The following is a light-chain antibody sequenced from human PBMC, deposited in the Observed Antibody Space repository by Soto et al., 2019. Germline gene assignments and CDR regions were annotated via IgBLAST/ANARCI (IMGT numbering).Light chain of an antibody. V-gene: IGLV2-23*01. J-gene: IGLJ1*01. CDR3: CAYAGDSAPFV. Sequence: QSALTQPASGSGSPGQSITISCTGISSDVGTYNLVSWYQQFPGKAPKLMIFEGSKRPSGVSNRFSGFTSGSTASLTISGLQAEDEADYYCCAYAGDSAPFVFGTGTKVTVL. CDR2: EGS. CDR1: SSDVGTYNL.